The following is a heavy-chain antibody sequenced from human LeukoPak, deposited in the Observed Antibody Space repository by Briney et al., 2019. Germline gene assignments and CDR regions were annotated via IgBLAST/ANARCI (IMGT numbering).Heavy chain of an antibody. CDR3: VRYSGYDSV. CDR1: GPTFSSYW. D-gene: IGHD5-12*01. Sequence: GGSLRLSCAASGPTFSSYWMHWVRRAPGKGLVWVSRINSDGSSTNYADSVKGRFTISRDNAKNTLYLQMNSLRAEDTAVYYCVRYSGYDSVWGQGTLVTVSS. CDR2: INSDGSST. J-gene: IGHJ4*02. V-gene: IGHV3-74*01.